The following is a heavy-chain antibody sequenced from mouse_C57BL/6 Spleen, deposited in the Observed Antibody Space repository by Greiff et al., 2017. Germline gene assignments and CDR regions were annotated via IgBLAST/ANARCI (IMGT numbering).Heavy chain of an antibody. CDR2: IYPSDSET. D-gene: IGHD2-1*01. CDR3: ARSRVYYGNYDYFDY. V-gene: IGHV1-61*01. CDR1: GYTFTSYW. J-gene: IGHJ2*01. Sequence: VQLQQPGAELVRPGSSVKLSCKASGYTFTSYWMDWVKQRPGQGLEWIGNIYPSDSETHYNQKFKDKATLTVDKSSSTAYMQLSSLTSEDSAVYYCARSRVYYGNYDYFDYWGQGTTLTVSS.